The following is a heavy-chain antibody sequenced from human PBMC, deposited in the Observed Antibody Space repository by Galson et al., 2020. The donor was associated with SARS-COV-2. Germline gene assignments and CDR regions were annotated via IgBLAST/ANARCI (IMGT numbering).Heavy chain of an antibody. V-gene: IGHV1-8*01. J-gene: IGHJ4*02. CDR1: GYTFSSFD. CDR3: ARAEGFGESPY. CDR2: MNPNSGNT. Sequence: ASVKVSCKSSGYTFSSFDIYWVRQAPGQGLEWMGWMNPNSGNTGFAQKFRGRVTLTRNTSISTAYMELSSLISEDTAVYYCARAEGFGESPYWGQGTLVTVSS. D-gene: IGHD3-10*01.